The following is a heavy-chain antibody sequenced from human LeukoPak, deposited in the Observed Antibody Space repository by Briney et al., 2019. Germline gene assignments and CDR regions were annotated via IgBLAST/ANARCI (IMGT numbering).Heavy chain of an antibody. D-gene: IGHD1-26*01. Sequence: ASVKVSCKASGYTFTSCAMHWVRPAPGQRLEWMGWINAGNGNTKYSQKFQGRVTITRDTSASTAHMQPSSLRSEDTAVYYCARDDSGDYWGQGTLVTVSS. CDR1: GYTFTSCA. CDR2: INAGNGNT. V-gene: IGHV1-3*01. CDR3: ARDDSGDY. J-gene: IGHJ4*02.